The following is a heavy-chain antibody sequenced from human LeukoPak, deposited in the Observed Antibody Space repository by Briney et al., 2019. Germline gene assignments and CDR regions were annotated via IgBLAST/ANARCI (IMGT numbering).Heavy chain of an antibody. CDR1: GFTFSSYA. D-gene: IGHD2-2*01. CDR2: IRGSGGST. J-gene: IGHJ4*02. V-gene: IGHV3-23*01. Sequence: RPGGSLRLSCAASGFTFSSYAMSWVRQAPGKGLEWVSAIRGSGGSTYYADSVKGRFTISRDNSKNTLYLQMNSLRAEDTAVYYCAILDFVVVPAALHNWGQGTLVTVSS. CDR3: AILDFVVVPAALHN.